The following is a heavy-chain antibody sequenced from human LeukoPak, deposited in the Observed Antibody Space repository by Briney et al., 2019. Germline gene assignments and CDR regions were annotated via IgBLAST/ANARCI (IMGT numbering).Heavy chain of an antibody. CDR1: GGSFSGYY. D-gene: IGHD3-22*01. Sequence: PSETLSLTCAVYGGSFSGYYWSWIRQPPGKGLEWIGEINHSGSTNYNPSLKSRVTISVDTSKNQFSLKLSSVTAADTAVYYCARPLRITMIVVDGRGRYAFDIWGQGTMVTVSS. CDR3: ARPLRITMIVVDGRGRYAFDI. CDR2: INHSGST. J-gene: IGHJ3*02. V-gene: IGHV4-34*01.